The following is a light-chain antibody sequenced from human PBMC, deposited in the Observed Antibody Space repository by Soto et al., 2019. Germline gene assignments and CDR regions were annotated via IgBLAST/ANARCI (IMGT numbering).Light chain of an antibody. J-gene: IGLJ2*01. CDR2: EVS. CDR1: SSDVGGYNY. CDR3: SSYAGNSTFVV. V-gene: IGLV2-8*01. Sequence: QSALTQPPSASGSPGQSVTISCTGTSSDVGGYNYVSWYQQHPGKAPKLMIYEVSKRPSGVPDRFSGSKSGNTASLTVSGLQAEDEADYYCSSYAGNSTFVVFGGGTKLTVL.